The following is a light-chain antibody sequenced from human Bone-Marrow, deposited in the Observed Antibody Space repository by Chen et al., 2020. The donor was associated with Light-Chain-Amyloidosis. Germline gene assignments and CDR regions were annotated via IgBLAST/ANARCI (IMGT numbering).Light chain of an antibody. Sequence: EIVLTQSPATLSVSPGERATRSCRASQSLSSNLAWYQHKPGQAPRLLIFGASTRATGTPARFSGSGSGTDFTLTISSMQSEDFAVYYCQQYHNWPPLTFGGGTKVEIK. CDR1: QSLSSN. CDR2: GAS. J-gene: IGKJ4*01. CDR3: QQYHNWPPLT. V-gene: IGKV3-15*01.